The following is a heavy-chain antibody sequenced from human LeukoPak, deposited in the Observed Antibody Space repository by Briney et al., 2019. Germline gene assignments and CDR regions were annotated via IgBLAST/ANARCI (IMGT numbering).Heavy chain of an antibody. D-gene: IGHD2-2*01. CDR2: INDRGKT. CDR3: ARPVYCSSTTCTGPFHI. Sequence: SETLSLTCAVYGGSLSNYYWSWIRQPPGKGLEWIGEINDRGKTIYNPSLKSRVTISIDTSKNQFSLKLTSGIAADTAMYYCARPVYCSSTTCTGPFHIWGQGTMVSVSS. V-gene: IGHV4-34*01. CDR1: GGSLSNYY. J-gene: IGHJ3*02.